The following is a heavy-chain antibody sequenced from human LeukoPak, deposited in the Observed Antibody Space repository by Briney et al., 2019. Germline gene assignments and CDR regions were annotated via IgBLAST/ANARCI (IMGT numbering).Heavy chain of an antibody. Sequence: GGSLRLSCAASGFTFSSYAMSWVRQAPGKGLEWVSAISGSGGSTYYGDSVKGRFTISRDNSKKTLYLQMNSLRAEDTAVYYCAKDDQQQLVLYFQHWGQGNLVTVSS. V-gene: IGHV3-23*02. D-gene: IGHD6-13*01. CDR2: ISGSGGST. CDR3: AKDDQQQLVLYFQH. CDR1: GFTFSSYA. J-gene: IGHJ1*01.